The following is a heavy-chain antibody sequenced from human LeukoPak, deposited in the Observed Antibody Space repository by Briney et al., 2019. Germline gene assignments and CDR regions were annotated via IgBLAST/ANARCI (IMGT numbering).Heavy chain of an antibody. J-gene: IGHJ4*02. Sequence: SETLSLTCTVSGGSISNYYWGWIRQPPGKGLEWIGSISYSGSTDYNPSLESRVTMSVDTSKKQFSLRLSSVTASDTAVYYCARQDVDTAYYWGQGIVVTVSS. CDR3: ARQDVDTAYY. CDR1: GGSISNYY. D-gene: IGHD5-18*01. V-gene: IGHV4-39*01. CDR2: ISYSGST.